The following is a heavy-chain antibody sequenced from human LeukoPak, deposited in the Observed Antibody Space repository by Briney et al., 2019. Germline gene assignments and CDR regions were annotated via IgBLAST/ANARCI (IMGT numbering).Heavy chain of an antibody. CDR2: ISSSGSTI. Sequence: GGSLRLSCAASGFSFNNYAMSWVRQAPGKGLEWVSYISSSGSTIYYADSVKGRFTISRDNAKNSLYLQMNSLRAEDTAVYYCARDGVRLRYFDWFAEVPYMDVWGKGTTVTVSS. CDR3: ARDGVRLRYFDWFAEVPYMDV. D-gene: IGHD3-9*01. CDR1: GFSFNNYA. J-gene: IGHJ6*03. V-gene: IGHV3-11*04.